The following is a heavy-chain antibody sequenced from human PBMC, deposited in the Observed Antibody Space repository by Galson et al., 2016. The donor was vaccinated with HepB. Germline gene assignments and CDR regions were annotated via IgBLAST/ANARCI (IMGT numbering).Heavy chain of an antibody. CDR2: IDTDAST. V-gene: IGHV3-53*01. CDR3: ARGPRGFWRWSSTFDI. Sequence: SLRLSCAASDFIVSDSYMTWVRQAPGKGLEWVSLIDTDASTYYADSAKGRFTISRDKSENTLYLQMTSLRADDTGVYYCARGPRGFWRWSSTFDIWGRGTVVTVSS. D-gene: IGHD3-3*01. J-gene: IGHJ3*02. CDR1: DFIVSDSY.